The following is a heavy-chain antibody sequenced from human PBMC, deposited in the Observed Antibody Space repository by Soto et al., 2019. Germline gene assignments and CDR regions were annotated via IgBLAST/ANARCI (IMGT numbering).Heavy chain of an antibody. V-gene: IGHV3-48*02. J-gene: IGHJ6*02. Sequence: GGSLRLSCAASGFTFSSYSMNWVRQAPGKGLEWVSYISSSSSTIYYADSVKGRFTISRDNAKNSLYLQMNSLRDEDTAVYYCARDVGLLSGYEYSYYCMDVWGPAITLTV. D-gene: IGHD5-12*01. CDR2: ISSSSSTI. CDR3: ARDVGLLSGYEYSYYCMDV. CDR1: GFTFSSYS.